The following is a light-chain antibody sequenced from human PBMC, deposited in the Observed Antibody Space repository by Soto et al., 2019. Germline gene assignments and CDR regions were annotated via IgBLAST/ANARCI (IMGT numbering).Light chain of an antibody. V-gene: IGKV3D-15*01. CDR3: QQNNSTPLT. CDR1: QTVSSN. J-gene: IGKJ4*02. Sequence: EIQMTQSPSTLSASLGDRATITCRASQTVSSNLTWYQQKPGQPPKLLIYDTSTMPTGVPSRFSGSGSGTDFTLTISSLQSEDFAIYYCQQNNSTPLTFGRGTKVDIK. CDR2: DTS.